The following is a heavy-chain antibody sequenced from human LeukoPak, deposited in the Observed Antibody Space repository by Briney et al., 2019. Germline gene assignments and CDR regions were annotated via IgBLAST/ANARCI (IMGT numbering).Heavy chain of an antibody. CDR1: GYSFTSHY. CDR3: ARDNSVGDIAWWFDP. Sequence: GSVKVSCKASGYSFTSHYMHWVRQAPGQGLEWLRLINPSGSSTLYAQKFQGRVTMTRDMSTTTDYMELSSLRSEDTAVYYCARDNSVGDIAWWFDPWGQGTLVTVSS. CDR2: INPSGSST. V-gene: IGHV1-46*01. J-gene: IGHJ5*02. D-gene: IGHD3-16*02.